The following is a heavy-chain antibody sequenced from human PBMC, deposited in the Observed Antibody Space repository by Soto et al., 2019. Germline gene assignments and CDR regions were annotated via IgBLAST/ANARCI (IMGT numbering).Heavy chain of an antibody. CDR2: IYYSGST. CDR3: ARLVAVAGTYYYYGMDV. D-gene: IGHD6-19*01. CDR1: GGSISSSSYY. J-gene: IGHJ6*02. V-gene: IGHV4-39*01. Sequence: SETLSLTCTVSGGSISSSSYYWGWTRQPPGKGLEWIGSIYYSGSTYYNPSLKSRVTISVDTSKNQFSLKLSSATAADTAVYYCARLVAVAGTYYYYGMDVWGQGTTVTVSS.